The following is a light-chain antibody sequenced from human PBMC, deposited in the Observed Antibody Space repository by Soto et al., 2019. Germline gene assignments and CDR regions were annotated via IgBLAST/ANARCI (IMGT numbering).Light chain of an antibody. V-gene: IGKV3-20*01. CDR3: QQFGSSSGFT. Sequence: EIVLTQSPGTLSLSPGERATLSCRASQSINSRYLAWYQQKPGQAPRLLIYGASSRATGIPDRFSGSGSGTDFTLTISRLEPEDFAVYYCQQFGSSSGFTFGPGTIVDIK. CDR2: GAS. CDR1: QSINSRY. J-gene: IGKJ3*01.